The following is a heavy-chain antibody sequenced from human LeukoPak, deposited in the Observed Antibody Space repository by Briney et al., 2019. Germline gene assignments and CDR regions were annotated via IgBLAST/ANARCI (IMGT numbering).Heavy chain of an antibody. D-gene: IGHD3-22*01. CDR1: GFTFSSYG. CDR3: ARAVWEYYYDSSGYNRKIYYFDY. V-gene: IGHV3-21*01. Sequence: GGSLRLSCAASGFTFSSYGMHWVRQAPGKGLEWVSSISSSSSYIYYADSVKGRFTISRDNAKNSLYLQMNSLRAEDTAVYYCARAVWEYYYDSSGYNRKIYYFDYWGQGTLVTVSS. CDR2: ISSSSSYI. J-gene: IGHJ4*02.